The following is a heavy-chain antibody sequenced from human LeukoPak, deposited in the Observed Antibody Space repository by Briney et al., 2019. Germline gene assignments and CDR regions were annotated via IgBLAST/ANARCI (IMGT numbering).Heavy chain of an antibody. CDR1: GFTFGDYA. D-gene: IGHD3-10*01. V-gene: IGHV3-49*03. Sequence: GGSLRLSCTASGFTFGDYAMSWFRQAPGKGLEWVGFIRSKAYGGTTEYAASVKGRFTISRDDSKSIAYLQMNSLKTEDIAVYYCTRDPRWFGEFDIWGQGTMVTVSS. J-gene: IGHJ3*02. CDR2: IRSKAYGGTT. CDR3: TRDPRWFGEFDI.